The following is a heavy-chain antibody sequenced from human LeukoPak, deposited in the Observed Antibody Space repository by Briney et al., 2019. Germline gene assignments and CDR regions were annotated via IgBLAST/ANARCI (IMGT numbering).Heavy chain of an antibody. J-gene: IGHJ4*02. CDR1: GGSLSSGSYY. Sequence: SETLSLTCTVSGGSLSSGSYYWSWVRQPPGRGLEWIGYIYYSGSTNYNPSLKSRVTILVDTSKNQFSLKLSSVTAADTAVYYCARGRRYFDYWGQGTLVTVSS. CDR2: IYYSGST. CDR3: ARGRRYFDY. V-gene: IGHV4-61*01.